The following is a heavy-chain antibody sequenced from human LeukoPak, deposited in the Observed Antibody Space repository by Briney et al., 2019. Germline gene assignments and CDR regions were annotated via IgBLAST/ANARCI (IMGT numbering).Heavy chain of an antibody. CDR1: GFTFSSYS. CDR2: ISSSSSYI. V-gene: IGHV3-21*01. J-gene: IGHJ5*02. D-gene: IGHD6-19*01. Sequence: PGGSLRLSCAASGFTFSSYSMNWVRQAPGKGLEWVSSISSSSSYIYYADSVKGRFTISRDNAKNSLYLQMNSLRAEDTAVYYCAREGREQWPAPNWFDRWGQGTLVTVSS. CDR3: AREGREQWPAPNWFDR.